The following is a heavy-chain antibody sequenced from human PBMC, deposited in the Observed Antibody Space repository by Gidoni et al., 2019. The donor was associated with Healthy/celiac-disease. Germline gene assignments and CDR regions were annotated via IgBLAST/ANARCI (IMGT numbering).Heavy chain of an antibody. CDR3: ARGPEGYSSSWYGWFDP. CDR2: IWYDGSNK. Sequence: QVQLVESGGGVVQPGGSLRLSCAASEFTFGSSGMHWVRQAPGKGLEWVAVIWYDGSNKYYADSVKGRFTISRDKSKNTLYLQMNSLRAEDTAVYYCARGPEGYSSSWYGWFDPWGQGTLVTVSS. V-gene: IGHV3-33*01. J-gene: IGHJ5*02. CDR1: EFTFGSSG. D-gene: IGHD6-13*01.